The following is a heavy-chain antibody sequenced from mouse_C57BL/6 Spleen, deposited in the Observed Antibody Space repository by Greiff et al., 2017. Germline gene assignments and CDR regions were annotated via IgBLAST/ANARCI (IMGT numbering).Heavy chain of an antibody. CDR2: IDPSDSET. CDR1: GYTFTSYW. CDR3: ARGYNGSSYFDY. V-gene: IGHV1-52*01. J-gene: IGHJ2*01. Sequence: QVHVKQPGAELVRPGSSVKLSCTASGYTFTSYWMHWVKQRPIQGLEWIGNIDPSDSETHYDQKFKDKATLTVDKSSSTAYMQLSSLTSEDSAVYYCARGYNGSSYFDYWGQGTALTVSS. D-gene: IGHD1-1*01.